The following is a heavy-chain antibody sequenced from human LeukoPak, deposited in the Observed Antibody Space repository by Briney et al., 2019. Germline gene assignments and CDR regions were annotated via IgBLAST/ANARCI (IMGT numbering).Heavy chain of an antibody. CDR3: ARSSPHGYDDTSGYFDS. Sequence: GASVKVSCKPSGGTFSTYAIHWVRQAPGQGLEWMGGIIPIFGTTNYAKNFQGRVTMSTGESSSTAYMELSSLRSEDTAVYYCARSSPHGYDDTSGYFDSWGQGTLVTV. CDR2: IIPIFGTT. CDR1: GGTFSTYA. V-gene: IGHV1-69*05. D-gene: IGHD3-22*01. J-gene: IGHJ4*02.